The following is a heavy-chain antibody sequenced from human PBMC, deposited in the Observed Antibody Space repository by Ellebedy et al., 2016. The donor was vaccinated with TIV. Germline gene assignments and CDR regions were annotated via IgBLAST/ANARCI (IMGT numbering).Heavy chain of an antibody. V-gene: IGHV3-53*01. CDR3: AREGSYGPGIDV. J-gene: IGHJ3*01. CDR1: GFTVNNNY. Sequence: GGSLRLSXAASGFTVNNNYINWVRQAPGKGLDWVSVIYSDGSTYYADSVKGRFTISRDNSKNTLYLQMNSLRAEDTAVYYCAREGSYGPGIDVWGQGTMVTVSS. CDR2: IYSDGST. D-gene: IGHD3-10*01.